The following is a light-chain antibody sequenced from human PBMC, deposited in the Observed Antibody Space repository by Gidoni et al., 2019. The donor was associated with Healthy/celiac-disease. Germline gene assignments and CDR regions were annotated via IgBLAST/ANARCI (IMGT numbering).Light chain of an antibody. V-gene: IGKV3-11*01. J-gene: IGKJ1*01. Sequence: EIVLTQSPATLSLSPGERATLSCRASQSVSSYLAWYQQKPGQAPRLLSYDASNRATGIPARFSGSGSGTDFTLTISSLEPEDFAVYYCQQFEGTFXXXTKVEIK. CDR2: DAS. CDR1: QSVSSY. CDR3: QQFEGT.